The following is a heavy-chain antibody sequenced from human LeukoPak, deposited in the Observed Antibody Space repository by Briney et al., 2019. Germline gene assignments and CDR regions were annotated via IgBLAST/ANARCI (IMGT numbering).Heavy chain of an antibody. V-gene: IGHV3-7*01. CDR1: GFPFSYYW. CDR2: IKQDGSET. Sequence: GGSLRLSCAASGFPFSYYWMTWVRQAPGKGLEWVANIKQDGSETYYVDSVKGRFTISRDNAKNSLYLQMNSLRAEDTAVYYCSKTRGGIVGAPAYWGQGTLVTVSS. J-gene: IGHJ4*02. D-gene: IGHD1-26*01. CDR3: SKTRGGIVGAPAY.